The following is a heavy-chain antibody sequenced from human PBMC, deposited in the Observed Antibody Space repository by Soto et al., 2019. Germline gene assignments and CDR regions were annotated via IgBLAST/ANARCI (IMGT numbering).Heavy chain of an antibody. V-gene: IGHV1-69*02. Sequence: QVQLVQSGAEVKQPGSSVKVSCKASGGAFSYYTITWVRQAPGQGLEWMGRIIPILGITNYAHKFQGRVTIAADTSTPTAYMELSSLRSDHTAGYYCAKSQTMADALDLWGQGTMVTVSS. CDR3: AKSQTMADALDL. CDR1: GGAFSYYT. J-gene: IGHJ3*01. D-gene: IGHD1-1*01. CDR2: IIPILGIT.